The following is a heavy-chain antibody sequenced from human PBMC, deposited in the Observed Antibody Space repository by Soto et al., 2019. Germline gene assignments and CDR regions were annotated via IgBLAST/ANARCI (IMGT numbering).Heavy chain of an antibody. CDR1: GYTFTSYG. D-gene: IGHD3-10*01. Sequence: QVQLVQSGAEVKKPGASVKVSCKASGYTFTSYGISWVRQAPGQGLEWMGWISAYNGNTKYAQKFQGRVTMTTDTPTNRVNRGLRSLRPYDTAVCYWASDTGGGFGSGSYYNNFDYWGQGTLVTVSS. CDR2: ISAYNGNT. CDR3: ASDTGGGFGSGSYYNNFDY. J-gene: IGHJ4*02. V-gene: IGHV1-18*01.